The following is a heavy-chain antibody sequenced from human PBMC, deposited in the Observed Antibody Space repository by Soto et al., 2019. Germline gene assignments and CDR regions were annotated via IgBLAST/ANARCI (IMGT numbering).Heavy chain of an antibody. J-gene: IGHJ4*02. D-gene: IGHD5-18*01. V-gene: IGHV1-8*01. CDR3: PRYIYGKGFNS. CDR1: GNTFTNLD. Sequence: QVQLVQSGAEVKKPGASVKVSCKASGNTFTNLDLNWVRQAPGQGLEWMGWMHANSGNTGHAQKFQGRVSMTRNTSIRTAYLELSSLSPEDTAVYYCPRYIYGKGFNSWGQGTLVIVSS. CDR2: MHANSGNT.